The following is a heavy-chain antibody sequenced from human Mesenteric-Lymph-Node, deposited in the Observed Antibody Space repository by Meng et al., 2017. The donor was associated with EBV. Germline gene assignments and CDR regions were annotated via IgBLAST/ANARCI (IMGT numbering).Heavy chain of an antibody. Sequence: QVQRPDPCPGPGQPSETLSLTSTVSGGSVSSTSAYWRWSRQPPGKRLEWIGYVYYSGSTHYNPSLKSRVTISVDTSKNQFSLNLYSVTAADTAVYYCARENPARGNWFDPWGQGALVTVSS. J-gene: IGHJ5*02. CDR2: VYYSGST. V-gene: IGHV4-61*01. D-gene: IGHD3-10*01. CDR1: GGSVSSTSAY. CDR3: ARENPARGNWFDP.